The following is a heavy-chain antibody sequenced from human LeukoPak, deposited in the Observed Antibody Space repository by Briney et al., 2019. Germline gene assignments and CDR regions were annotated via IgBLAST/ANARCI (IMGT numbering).Heavy chain of an antibody. V-gene: IGHV1-69*04. CDR1: GGTFRKYA. D-gene: IGHD4-23*01. CDR2: IIPILDIA. J-gene: IGHJ6*01. Sequence: ASVKDSLQPSGGTFRKYAINWVRQAPGQGLEWMGRIIPILDIANYAQEFQGRLTITADKSTSTAYMELSSLRSEDTAVYYCARDPGLYGGNSNFYYGMDVWGQATTVTVSS. CDR3: ARDPGLYGGNSNFYYGMDV.